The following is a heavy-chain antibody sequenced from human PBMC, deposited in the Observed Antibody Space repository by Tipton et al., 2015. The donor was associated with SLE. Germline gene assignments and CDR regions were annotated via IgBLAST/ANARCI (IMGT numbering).Heavy chain of an antibody. V-gene: IGHV3-7*01. J-gene: IGHJ4*02. CDR3: ARDRDGGYAYDY. Sequence: GSLRLSCAASGFTFSSYAMHWVRQAPGKGVEWVASVKPDGSEKYYVESVKGRFTVSRDNGESSLYLQMNSLRADDTAFYYCARDRDGGYAYDYWGQGTLVTVSS. D-gene: IGHD5-12*01. CDR1: GFTFSSYA. CDR2: VKPDGSEK.